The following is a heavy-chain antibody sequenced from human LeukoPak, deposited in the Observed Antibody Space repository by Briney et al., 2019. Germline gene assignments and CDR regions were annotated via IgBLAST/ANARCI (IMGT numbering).Heavy chain of an antibody. CDR3: ARESSGYSTFDY. D-gene: IGHD3-22*01. V-gene: IGHV3-21*01. Sequence: PGGSLRLSCAASGFTFSSYSMNWVRQAPGKGLEWVSSISSSSSYIYYADSVKGRFTISRDNAKNSLYLQTNSLRAEDTAVYYCARESSGYSTFDYWGQGTLVTVSS. CDR1: GFTFSSYS. CDR2: ISSSSSYI. J-gene: IGHJ4*02.